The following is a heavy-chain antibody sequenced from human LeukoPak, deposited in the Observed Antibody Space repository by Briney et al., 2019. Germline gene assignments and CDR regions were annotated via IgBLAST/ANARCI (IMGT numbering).Heavy chain of an antibody. J-gene: IGHJ4*02. CDR2: ITGSGDTT. Sequence: GGSLRLSCAASGFTFSSYAVTWVRQAPGKGLEWVSGITGSGDTTFYADSAKGRFTISRDNSRNMLYLQMHSLRVEDTAVYYCVKDYSTIPAAANPLFDYWGQGALVTVSS. D-gene: IGHD6-13*01. CDR1: GFTFSSYA. CDR3: VKDYSTIPAAANPLFDY. V-gene: IGHV3-23*01.